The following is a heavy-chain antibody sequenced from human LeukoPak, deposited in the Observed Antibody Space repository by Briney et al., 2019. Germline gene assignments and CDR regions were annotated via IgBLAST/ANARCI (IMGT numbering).Heavy chain of an antibody. CDR1: GGSISSYY. D-gene: IGHD3-22*01. CDR2: IYTSGST. J-gene: IGHJ4*02. CDR3: ASEAYYYDSSGYYKY. Sequence: NPSETLSLTCTVSGGSISSYYWSWIRQPAGKGLEWIGRIYTSGSTNYNPSLKSRVTMSVDTSKNQFSLKLSSVTAADTAVYYCASEAYYYDSSGYYKYWGQGTLVTVSS. V-gene: IGHV4-4*07.